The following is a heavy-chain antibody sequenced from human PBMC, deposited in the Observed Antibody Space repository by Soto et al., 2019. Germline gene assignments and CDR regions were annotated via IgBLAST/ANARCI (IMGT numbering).Heavy chain of an antibody. J-gene: IGHJ5*01. Sequence: YLTSTVSGGSISSGGYYWSWIRQYPGKGLEWIGYIYYSGSTYYNPSLKSRITISVDTSKNQFSLKLSSVTAADTALYYCARDGYCSSGRCFSRLFDSWGQGTLVTFST. V-gene: IGHV4-31*03. CDR1: GGSISSGGYY. D-gene: IGHD2-15*01. CDR3: ARDGYCSSGRCFSRLFDS. CDR2: IYYSGST.